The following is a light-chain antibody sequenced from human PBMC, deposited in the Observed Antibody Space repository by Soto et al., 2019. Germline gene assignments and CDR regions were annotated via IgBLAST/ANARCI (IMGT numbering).Light chain of an antibody. CDR3: QQYYTGIT. V-gene: IGKV1-8*01. CDR1: QGISSY. J-gene: IGKJ3*01. Sequence: AIRMTQSPSSFSASTGDRVTITCRASQGISSYLAWYQQKPGKAPKLLIYAASTLQSGVPSRFSGSASGTDFTLTISCLQSEDFATYYCQQYYTGITFGPGTKVDIK. CDR2: AAS.